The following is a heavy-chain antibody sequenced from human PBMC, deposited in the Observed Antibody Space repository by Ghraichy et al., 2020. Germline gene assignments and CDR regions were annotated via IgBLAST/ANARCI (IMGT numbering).Heavy chain of an antibody. Sequence: GGSLRLSCAASGITFSSYWMSWVRQAPGKGLEWVANIKQDGSEKYYVDSVKGRFTISRDNAKNSLYLQMNSLRAEDTAVYYCARGSSDSRGVDYWGQGTPVTVSS. D-gene: IGHD3-22*01. CDR2: IKQDGSEK. J-gene: IGHJ4*02. CDR3: ARGSSDSRGVDY. CDR1: GITFSSYW. V-gene: IGHV3-7*04.